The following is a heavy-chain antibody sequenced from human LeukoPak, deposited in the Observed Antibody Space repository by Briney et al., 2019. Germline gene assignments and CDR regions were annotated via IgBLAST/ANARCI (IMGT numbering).Heavy chain of an antibody. V-gene: IGHV4-59*01. CDR2: IYYSGST. J-gene: IGHJ3*02. D-gene: IGHD6-19*01. Sequence: TASETLSLTCAVYGGSFSGYYWSWIRQPPGKGLEWIGYIYYSGSTNYSPSLKSRVTISVDTSKNQFSLKLSSVTAADTAVYYCARVRPSSGWSDDAFDIWGQGTMVTVSS. CDR1: GGSFSGYY. CDR3: ARVRPSSGWSDDAFDI.